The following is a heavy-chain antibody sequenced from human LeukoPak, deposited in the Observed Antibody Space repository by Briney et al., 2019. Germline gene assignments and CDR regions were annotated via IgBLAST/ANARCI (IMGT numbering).Heavy chain of an antibody. J-gene: IGHJ4*02. Sequence: GGSLRLSCEASGLTFSNYGMHWVRQAPGKGLDWVAFIRFDGVNEYYADSVEGRFTISRDNYKHTVFLQMDSLRREDAGVYYCATPGYWGQGTLVTVSS. CDR1: GLTFSNYG. V-gene: IGHV3-30*02. CDR2: IRFDGVNE. CDR3: ATPGY.